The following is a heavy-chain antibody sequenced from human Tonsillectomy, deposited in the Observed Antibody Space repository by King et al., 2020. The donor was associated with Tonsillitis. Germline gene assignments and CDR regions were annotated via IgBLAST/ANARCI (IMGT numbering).Heavy chain of an antibody. CDR2: ISSNGGST. J-gene: IGHJ1*01. CDR1: GFTFSSFT. V-gene: IGHV3-64D*06. Sequence: VQLVESGGGLVQPGGSLTLSCSASGFTFSSFTMHWVRQAPGKGLEYVSAISSNGGSTYYADSVKGRFRISRDNSKNTLYLQMSSLRAEDTAVYYRVKLRGYGEGMLAFPHWGQGTLVTVSS. D-gene: IGHD4-17*01. CDR3: VKLRGYGEGMLAFPH.